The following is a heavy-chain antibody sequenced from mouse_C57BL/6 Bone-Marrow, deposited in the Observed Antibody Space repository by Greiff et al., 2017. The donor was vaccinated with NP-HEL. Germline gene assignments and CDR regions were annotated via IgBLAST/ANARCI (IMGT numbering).Heavy chain of an antibody. Sequence: VQLQQSGPELVKPGASVKISCKASGYTFTDYYMNWVKQSHGKSLEWIGDINPNNGGTSYNQKFKGKATLTVDKSSSTAYMELRSMTADDSAVYDCARSFYYYAMDYWGQGTSVIVSS. V-gene: IGHV1-26*01. CDR1: GYTFTDYY. J-gene: IGHJ4*01. CDR3: ARSFYYYAMDY. CDR2: INPNNGGT.